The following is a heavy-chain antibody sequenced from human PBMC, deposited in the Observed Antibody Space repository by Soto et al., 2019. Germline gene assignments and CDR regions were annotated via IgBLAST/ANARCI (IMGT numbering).Heavy chain of an antibody. V-gene: IGHV3-30*03. Sequence: GGSLRLSCVGSGFIFSNNGMHWVRQTPGKGLEWVAFLSYDGSETFYADSVKGRFTVSRDNSKNTLFLHMRNLRRDDTAVYYCSIVRVADSALDHWGQGTLVTVSS. CDR1: GFIFSNNG. CDR2: LSYDGSET. D-gene: IGHD3-10*02. CDR3: SIVRVADSALDH. J-gene: IGHJ4*02.